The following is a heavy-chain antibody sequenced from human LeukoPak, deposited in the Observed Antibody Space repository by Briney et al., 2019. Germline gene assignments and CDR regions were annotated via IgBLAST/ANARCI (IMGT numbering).Heavy chain of an antibody. D-gene: IGHD2-15*01. CDR3: VACRDNSCYSETFGF. V-gene: IGHV4-31*03. Sequence: SETLSLTCTVSGGSISSGGYYWSWIRQHPGKGLEWIGYIYYSGSTYYNPSLKSRVTISVDTSKNQFSLKLSSVTAADTAVYYCVACRDNSCYSETFGFWGQRTTVIVSS. J-gene: IGHJ3*01. CDR2: IYYSGST. CDR1: GGSISSGGYY.